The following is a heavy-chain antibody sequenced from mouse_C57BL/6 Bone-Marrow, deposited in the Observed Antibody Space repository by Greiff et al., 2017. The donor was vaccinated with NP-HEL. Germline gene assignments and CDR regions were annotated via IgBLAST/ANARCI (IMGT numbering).Heavy chain of an antibody. V-gene: IGHV5-9-1*02. CDR2: ISSGGDYI. CDR3: TRRAVVAYYYAMDY. J-gene: IGHJ4*01. Sequence: EVQLVESGEGLVKPGGSLKLSCAASGFTLSSYAMSWVRQTPEKRLEWVAYISSGGDYIYYADTVKGRFTISRDNARNTLYLQMSSLKSEDTAMYYCTRRAVVAYYYAMDYWGQGTSVTVSS. D-gene: IGHD1-1*01. CDR1: GFTLSSYA.